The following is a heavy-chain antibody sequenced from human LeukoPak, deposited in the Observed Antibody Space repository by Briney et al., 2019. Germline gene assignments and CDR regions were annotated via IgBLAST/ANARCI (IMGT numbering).Heavy chain of an antibody. V-gene: IGHV3-23*01. Sequence: GGSLRLSCAASGFIFSRYVMSWVRQAPGKGLEWVSTISGSGVSTYYADSVKGRFTISRDNSKNTLYLQLNNVRAEDTAVYYCAPLSSGYWGQGTLVTVSS. J-gene: IGHJ4*02. D-gene: IGHD3-10*01. CDR3: APLSSGY. CDR2: ISGSGVST. CDR1: GFIFSRYV.